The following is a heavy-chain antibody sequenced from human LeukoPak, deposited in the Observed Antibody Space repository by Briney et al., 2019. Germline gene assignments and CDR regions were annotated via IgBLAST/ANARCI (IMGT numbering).Heavy chain of an antibody. D-gene: IGHD6-13*01. CDR2: IYYSGTT. V-gene: IGHV4-39*01. CDR1: GGSISSSSYY. Sequence: SETLSLTCTVSGGSISSSSYYWGWIRQPPGEGLEWIVSIYYSGTTYYNPSLESRVTISVDTSKNQFSLDLNSVTAADTAVYYCARGLARYSSTWYGGDYFDYWGQGTLVTVSS. CDR3: ARGLARYSSTWYGGDYFDY. J-gene: IGHJ4*02.